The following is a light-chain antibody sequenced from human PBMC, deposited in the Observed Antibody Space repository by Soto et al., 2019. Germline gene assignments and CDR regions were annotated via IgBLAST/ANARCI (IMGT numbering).Light chain of an antibody. CDR1: QSVYST. CDR3: QQYNKWPLT. V-gene: IGKV3-15*01. Sequence: EIVMTQSPATLSVSPGERATLSCRASQSVYSTLAWYQQKPGQAPRLLIYGASTRATGIPARFSGSGSGTEFTLTISSLQSEDFETSSCQQYNKWPLTFGEGTKVEIK. CDR2: GAS. J-gene: IGKJ4*01.